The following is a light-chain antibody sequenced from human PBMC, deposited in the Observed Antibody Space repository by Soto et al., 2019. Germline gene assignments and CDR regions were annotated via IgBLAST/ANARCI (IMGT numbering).Light chain of an antibody. Sequence: QSALTQPASVSGSLGQSLTISCTGTSSDIGGYNYVSWYQQHPGKAPKLMLYDVVARPSGVSSRFSGSKSGNTASLTISGLQAEDEADYYCSSYISTSTLVFGTGTKVTVL. V-gene: IGLV2-14*01. CDR2: DVV. CDR1: SSDIGGYNY. J-gene: IGLJ1*01. CDR3: SSYISTSTLV.